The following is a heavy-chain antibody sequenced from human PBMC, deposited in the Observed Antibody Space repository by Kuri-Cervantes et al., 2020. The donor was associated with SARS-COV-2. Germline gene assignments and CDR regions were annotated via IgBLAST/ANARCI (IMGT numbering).Heavy chain of an antibody. V-gene: IGHV3-43*01. D-gene: IGHD6-6*01. J-gene: IGHJ3*02. CDR2: ISWDGGST. CDR1: GITFSTYD. Sequence: GGSLRLSCAASGITFSTYDMHWVRQAPGKGLEWVSLISWDGGSTYYADSVKGRFTISRDNSKNSLYLQMNSLRTEDTAVYYCARVIAARPSPNDAFDIWGQGTMVTVSS. CDR3: ARVIAARPSPNDAFDI.